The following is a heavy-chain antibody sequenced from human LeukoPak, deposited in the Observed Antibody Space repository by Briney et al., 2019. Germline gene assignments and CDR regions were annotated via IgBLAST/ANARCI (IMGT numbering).Heavy chain of an antibody. CDR3: VRDFQEGDRLWFQEPNWGKIGI. D-gene: IGHD7-27*01. CDR1: GFTFSSYS. V-gene: IGHV3-21*01. CDR2: ISASSSFI. Sequence: GGSLRLSCAASGFTFSSYSMNWVRRAPGKGLEWVTCISASSSFIYCADSVKGRITISRDNAKNSLYLQLNSLRAEDTAVYYCVRDFQEGDRLWFQEPNWGKIGIWGQGTMVTVSS. J-gene: IGHJ3*02.